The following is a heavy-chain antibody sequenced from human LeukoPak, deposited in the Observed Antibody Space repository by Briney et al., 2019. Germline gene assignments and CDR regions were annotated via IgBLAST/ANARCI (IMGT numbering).Heavy chain of an antibody. V-gene: IGHV2-5*01. CDR3: AHSSYDSSGYSLKRPPFDN. J-gene: IGHJ4*02. CDR1: GGSISSYYW. CDR2: IYWNDDK. D-gene: IGHD3-22*01. Sequence: TLSLTCTVSGGSISSYYWSWIRQPPGKALEWLALIYWNDDKRYSPSLKSRLTITKDTSKNQVVLTMTNMDPVDTATYYCAHSSYDSSGYSLKRPPFDNWGQGTLVTVSS.